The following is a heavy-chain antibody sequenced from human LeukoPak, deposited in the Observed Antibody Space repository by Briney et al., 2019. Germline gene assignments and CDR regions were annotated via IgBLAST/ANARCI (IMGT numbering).Heavy chain of an antibody. D-gene: IGHD1-26*01. J-gene: IGHJ4*02. CDR1: GFTFSTNA. V-gene: IGHV3-23*01. CDR3: AKRLLVGTTVRPYFDY. CDR2: ITGGGGGT. Sequence: GGSLRLSCAASGFTFSTNAISWVRQAPGKGLEWVSTITGGGGGTYYADSVKGRFTISRDNSKHTLYLEMNSLRAEDTAVYYCAKRLLVGTTVRPYFDYWGQGTLVTVSS.